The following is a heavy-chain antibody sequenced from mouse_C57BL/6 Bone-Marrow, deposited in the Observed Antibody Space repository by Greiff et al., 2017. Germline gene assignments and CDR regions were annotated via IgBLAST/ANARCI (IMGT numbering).Heavy chain of an antibody. V-gene: IGHV7-1*01. D-gene: IGHD1-1*01. Sequence: EVKLVESGGGLVQSGRSLRLSCATSGFTFSDFYMEWVRQAPGKGLEWIAASRNKANDYTTEYSASVKGRFIVSRDTSQSILYLQMNALRAEDTAIYYCARDDYGSSDGYWYFDVWGTGTTVTVSS. CDR2: SRNKANDYTT. CDR3: ARDDYGSSDGYWYFDV. J-gene: IGHJ1*03. CDR1: GFTFSDFY.